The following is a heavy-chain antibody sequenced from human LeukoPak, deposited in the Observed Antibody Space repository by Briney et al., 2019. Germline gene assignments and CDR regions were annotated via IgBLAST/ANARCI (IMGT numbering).Heavy chain of an antibody. Sequence: SETLSLTRTVSGGSISSYYWSWIRQPPGKGLEWIGYIYYSGSTNYNPSLKSRVTISVDTSKNQFSLKLSSVTAANTAVYYCAREEGDSSGYYNWFDPWGQGTLVTVSS. CDR2: IYYSGST. D-gene: IGHD3-22*01. V-gene: IGHV4-59*01. CDR1: GGSISSYY. CDR3: AREEGDSSGYYNWFDP. J-gene: IGHJ5*02.